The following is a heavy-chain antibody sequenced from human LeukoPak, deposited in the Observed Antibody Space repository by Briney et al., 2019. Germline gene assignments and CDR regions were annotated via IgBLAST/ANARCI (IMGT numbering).Heavy chain of an antibody. V-gene: IGHV1-8*03. CDR3: ARGVGARGIAARLGVYYYYMDV. J-gene: IGHJ6*03. D-gene: IGHD6-6*01. CDR1: GYTFTSYD. CDR2: MNPNSGNT. Sequence: ASVKVSCKASGYTFTSYDINWVRQATGQGLEWMGWMNPNSGNTGYAQKFQGRVTITRNTSISTAYIELSSLRSEDTAVYYCARGVGARGIAARLGVYYYYMDVWGKGTTVTVSS.